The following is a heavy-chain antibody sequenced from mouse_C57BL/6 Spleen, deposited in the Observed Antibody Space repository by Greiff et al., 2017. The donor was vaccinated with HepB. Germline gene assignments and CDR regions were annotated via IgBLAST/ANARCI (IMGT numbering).Heavy chain of an antibody. D-gene: IGHD5-5*01. J-gene: IGHJ1*03. CDR2: INYDGSST. CDR1: GFTFSDYY. Sequence: EVKLVESEGGLVQPGRSMKLSCTASGFTFSDYYMAWVRQVPEKGLEWVANINYDGSSTYYLDSLKSRFIISRDNAKNILYLQMSSLKSEDTATYYCARALPWYFDVWGTGTTVTVSS. CDR3: ARALPWYFDV. V-gene: IGHV5-16*01.